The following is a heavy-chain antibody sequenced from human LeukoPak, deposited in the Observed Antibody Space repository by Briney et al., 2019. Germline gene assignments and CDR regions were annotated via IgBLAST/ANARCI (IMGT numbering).Heavy chain of an antibody. D-gene: IGHD1-26*01. Sequence: SETLSLTCTVSGGSISSYYWSWIRQPAGKGLEWIGRIYTSGSTNYNPSLKSRVTMSVDTSKNQFSLKLSSVTAADTAVYYCARWSSGSYFGPYYFDYWGQGTLVTVSS. J-gene: IGHJ4*02. V-gene: IGHV4-4*07. CDR3: ARWSSGSYFGPYYFDY. CDR1: GGSISSYY. CDR2: IYTSGST.